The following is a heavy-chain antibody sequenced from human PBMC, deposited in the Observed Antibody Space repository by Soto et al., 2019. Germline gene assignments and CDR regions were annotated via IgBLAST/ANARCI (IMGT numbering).Heavy chain of an antibody. Sequence: QVQLVQSGAEVKKPGASVKVSCKASGYTFTSYGISWVRQAPGQGLEWMGWISGYNANTNYPQKLQARVTMTTDTSTNSAYMERRSLRSDDTAVYFCARAAREAVFRGAFDYWGKGTLGTVSS. CDR2: ISGYNANT. CDR1: GYTFTSYG. CDR3: ARAAREAVFRGAFDY. J-gene: IGHJ4*02. D-gene: IGHD2-15*01. V-gene: IGHV1-18*01.